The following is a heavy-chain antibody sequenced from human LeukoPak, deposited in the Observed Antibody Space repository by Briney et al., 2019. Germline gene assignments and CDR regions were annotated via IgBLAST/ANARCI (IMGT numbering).Heavy chain of an antibody. CDR1: GGSISSSSYY. V-gene: IGHV4-39*01. D-gene: IGHD6-13*01. J-gene: IGHJ4*02. CDR2: IYYSGST. CDR3: ARGFQKLVLDY. Sequence: SETLSLTCTVSGGSISSSSYYWGWIRQPPGKGLEWIGSIYYSGSTYYNPSLKSRVTISVDTSKNQFSLKLSSVTAADTAVHYCARGFQKLVLDYWGQGTLVTVSS.